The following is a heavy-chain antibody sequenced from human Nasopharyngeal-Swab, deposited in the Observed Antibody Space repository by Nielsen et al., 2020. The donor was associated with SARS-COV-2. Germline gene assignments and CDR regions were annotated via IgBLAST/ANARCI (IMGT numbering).Heavy chain of an antibody. J-gene: IGHJ5*02. D-gene: IGHD3-10*01. CDR3: ASVPSYGSGTDYKES. CDR1: GYTSTSHD. CDR2: MNPSTGDT. V-gene: IGHV1-8*01. Sequence: ASVKVSCKASGYTSTSHDINWVRQAPGQGLEWMGWMNPSTGDTAYEGEFQGRVTMTRDTSINTAYMELSSLRSEDTAVYFCASVPSYGSGTDYKESWGQGTLVTVSS.